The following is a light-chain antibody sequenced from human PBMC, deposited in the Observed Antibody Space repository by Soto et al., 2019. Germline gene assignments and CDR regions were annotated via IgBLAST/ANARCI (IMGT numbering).Light chain of an antibody. Sequence: QSALTQPASVSGSPGQSITISCTGVSSDLGDYKYVSWYQHHPGKAPKLMIYEVNNRPSGVSNRFSGSKSGNTASLTISGLQAEDAADYYCNSYTRSSTLVVFGGGTKVTVL. V-gene: IGLV2-14*01. CDR2: EVN. CDR1: SSDLGDYKY. CDR3: NSYTRSSTLVV. J-gene: IGLJ2*01.